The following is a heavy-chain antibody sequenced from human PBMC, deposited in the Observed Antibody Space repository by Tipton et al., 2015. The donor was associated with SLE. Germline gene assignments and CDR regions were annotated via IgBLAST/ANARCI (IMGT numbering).Heavy chain of an antibody. D-gene: IGHD6-19*01. J-gene: IGHJ4*02. Sequence: SLRLSCAASGFTFSSYSMNWVRQAPGKGLEWVSSISSSSSYIYYADSVKGRFTISRDNAKNSLYLQMNSLRAEDTALYYCAKAVSSGWPPFDYWGQGTLVTVSS. CDR2: ISSSSSYI. CDR1: GFTFSSYS. CDR3: AKAVSSGWPPFDY. V-gene: IGHV3-21*04.